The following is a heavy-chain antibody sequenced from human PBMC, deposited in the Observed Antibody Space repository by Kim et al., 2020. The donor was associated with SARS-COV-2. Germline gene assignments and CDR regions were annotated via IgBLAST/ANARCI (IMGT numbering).Heavy chain of an antibody. V-gene: IGHV3-7*01. CDR2: IKEDGSEK. J-gene: IGHJ4*02. D-gene: IGHD3-16*01. CDR1: GFTFSSYW. CDR3: HGGVY. Sequence: GGSLRLSCAASGFTFSSYWVNWVRQAPGKGPEWVANIKEDGSEKYYVDSVKGRFTISRDNAKNSVYLQMNSLRAEDTAIYYCHGGVYWGQGTLVTVSS.